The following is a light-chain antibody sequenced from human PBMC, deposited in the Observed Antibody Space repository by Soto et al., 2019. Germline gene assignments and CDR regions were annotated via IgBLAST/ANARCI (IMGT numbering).Light chain of an antibody. J-gene: IGLJ2*01. CDR2: QDS. Sequence: SYELTQPPSVSVSPGQTASITCSGAKLGDKYACWYQQKPGQSPVLVIYQDSKRPSGIPARFSGSNSGNTATLPISGTQAMDEADYYCQAWDSSTAHVVFGGGTKLTVL. CDR1: KLGDKY. V-gene: IGLV3-1*01. CDR3: QAWDSSTAHVV.